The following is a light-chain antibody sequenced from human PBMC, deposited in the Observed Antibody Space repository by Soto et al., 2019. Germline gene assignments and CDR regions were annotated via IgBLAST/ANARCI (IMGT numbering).Light chain of an antibody. V-gene: IGKV3-15*01. J-gene: IGKJ1*01. Sequence: EVVMTQSPATLSVSPGERATLSCRASQSLSSNLAWYQQKPGQPPRLLIYGASSRATGIPARFSGSGSGTEFTLTISSLQSEDFAVYYCKQYNFWPWTFGLGTKVDIK. CDR1: QSLSSN. CDR2: GAS. CDR3: KQYNFWPWT.